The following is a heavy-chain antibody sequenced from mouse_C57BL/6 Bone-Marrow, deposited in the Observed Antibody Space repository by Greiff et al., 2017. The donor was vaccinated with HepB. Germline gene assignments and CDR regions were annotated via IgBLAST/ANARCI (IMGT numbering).Heavy chain of an antibody. Sequence: EVQLQQSGPELVKPGASVKMSCKASGYTFTDYNMHWVKQSHGKSLEWIGYINPNNGGTSYNQKFKGKATLTVNKSSSTAYMELRSLTSEDSAVYYCARDTTVVDWFAYWGQGTLVTVCA. J-gene: IGHJ3*01. CDR1: GYTFTDYN. CDR3: ARDTTVVDWFAY. V-gene: IGHV1-22*01. D-gene: IGHD1-1*01. CDR2: INPNNGGT.